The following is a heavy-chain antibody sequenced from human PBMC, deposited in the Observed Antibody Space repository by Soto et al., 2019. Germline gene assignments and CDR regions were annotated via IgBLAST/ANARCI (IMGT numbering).Heavy chain of an antibody. D-gene: IGHD2-2*01. J-gene: IGHJ6*03. V-gene: IGHV4-59*08. CDR1: GGSISSYY. CDR3: ASHSSTSSYYYYMDV. CDR2: IYYSGST. Sequence: PSETLSLTCTVSGGSISSYYWSWIRQPPGKGLEWIGYIYYSGSTNYNPSLKSRVTTSVDTSKNQFSLKLSSVTAADTAVYYCASHSSTSSYYYYMDVWGKGTTVTVSS.